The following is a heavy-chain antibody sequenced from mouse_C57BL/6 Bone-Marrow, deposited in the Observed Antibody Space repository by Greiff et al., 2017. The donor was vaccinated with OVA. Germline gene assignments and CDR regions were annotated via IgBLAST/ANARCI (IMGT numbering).Heavy chain of an antibody. CDR3: ARGDYYGRGDYVDY. Sequence: EVQLQESGAELVKPGASVKLSCTASGFNIKDYYMHWVKQRTEQGLEWIGRIDPEDGDTKYAPKFQSKATITADTSSNTAYLQLRSLTSADTAVYYCARGDYYGRGDYVDYWGQGTTLTVSS. CDR1: GFNIKDYY. CDR2: IDPEDGDT. J-gene: IGHJ2*01. D-gene: IGHD1-1*01. V-gene: IGHV14-2*01.